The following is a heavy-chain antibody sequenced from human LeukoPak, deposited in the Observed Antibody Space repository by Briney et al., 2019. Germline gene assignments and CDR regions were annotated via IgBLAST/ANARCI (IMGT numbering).Heavy chain of an antibody. CDR1: GFTFSRYW. CDR2: ISYDGSNK. V-gene: IGHV3-30*03. CDR3: ARPPPFSGYYYPHLDY. Sequence: GGSLRLSCAASGFTFSRYWMSWVRQAPGKGLEWVAVISYDGSNKYYADSVKGRFTISRDNSKNTLYLQVNSLRAEDTAVYYCARPPPFSGYYYPHLDYWGQGTLVTVSS. D-gene: IGHD3-22*01. J-gene: IGHJ4*02.